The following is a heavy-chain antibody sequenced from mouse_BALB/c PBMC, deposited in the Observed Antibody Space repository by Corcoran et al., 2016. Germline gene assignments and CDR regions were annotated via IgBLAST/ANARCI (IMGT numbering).Heavy chain of an antibody. CDR1: GFNIKDTY. V-gene: IGHV14-3*02. CDR3: ARGTASSYFDY. J-gene: IGHJ2*01. CDR2: IDPANGNT. D-gene: IGHD3-3*01. Sequence: EVQLQQSGAELVKPGASVKLSCTASGFNIKDTYMHWVKQRPEQGLEWVGRIDPANGNTKYDPKFQGKATITADTSSNTAYLQSSSLTSEDTAVYSCARGTASSYFDYWGQGTTLTVSS.